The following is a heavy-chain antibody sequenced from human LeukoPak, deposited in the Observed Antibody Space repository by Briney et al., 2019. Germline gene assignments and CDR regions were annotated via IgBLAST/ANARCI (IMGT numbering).Heavy chain of an antibody. D-gene: IGHD5-24*01. CDR2: ISSSSSYI. V-gene: IGHV3-21*01. Sequence: PGGSLRLSCAASGFIFSTYSMNWVRQAPGKGLEWVSSISSSSSYIYYADSVKGRFTISRDNAKNSLYLQMNSLRAEDTAVYYCASWPRDGYGDYWGQGTLVTVSS. J-gene: IGHJ4*02. CDR3: ASWPRDGYGDY. CDR1: GFIFSTYS.